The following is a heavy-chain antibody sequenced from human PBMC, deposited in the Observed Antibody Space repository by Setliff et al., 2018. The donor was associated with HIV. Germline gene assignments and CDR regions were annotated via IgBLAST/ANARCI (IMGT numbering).Heavy chain of an antibody. D-gene: IGHD2-15*01. CDR3: ASGGCTGVTCYLGTGYMDI. CDR1: GGTFRSNA. V-gene: IGHV1-69*13. Sequence: SVKVSCKASGGTFRSNAFSWLRQAPGQGLEWMGGIIPIFGTANYAQKFQRRLTITADEVRNTAYVELSSLRSEDTAVYYCASGGCTGVTCYLGTGYMDIWGKGTTVTVSS. J-gene: IGHJ6*03. CDR2: IIPIFGTA.